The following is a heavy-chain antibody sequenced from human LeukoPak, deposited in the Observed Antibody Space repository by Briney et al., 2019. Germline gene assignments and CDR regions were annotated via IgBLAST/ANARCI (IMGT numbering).Heavy chain of an antibody. CDR1: GYAFTGYY. D-gene: IGHD1-14*01. CDR3: ARGPPLDLITSDYYGMDV. V-gene: IGHV1-2*02. CDR2: INPNSGGT. Sequence: ASVKVSCKASGYAFTGYYMHWVRQAPGQGLEWMGWINPNSGGTNYAQKFQGRVTMTRDTSISTAYMELSRLRSDDTAVYYCARGPPLDLITSDYYGMDVWGQGTTVTVSS. J-gene: IGHJ6*02.